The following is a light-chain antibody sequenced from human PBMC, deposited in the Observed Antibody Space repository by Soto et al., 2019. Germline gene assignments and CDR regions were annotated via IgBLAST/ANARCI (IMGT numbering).Light chain of an antibody. V-gene: IGKV3-15*01. Sequence: EIVMTQSPATLSVSPGERATLSCRASQSVSSNLAGYQQKPGQAPRLLSYGASTRATGIPAGLSGSGSGTEVSLTISSLPSEDFGVYYCQQYNNWPPWSFGQGTEVEIK. CDR3: QQYNNWPPWS. J-gene: IGKJ1*01. CDR1: QSVSSN. CDR2: GAS.